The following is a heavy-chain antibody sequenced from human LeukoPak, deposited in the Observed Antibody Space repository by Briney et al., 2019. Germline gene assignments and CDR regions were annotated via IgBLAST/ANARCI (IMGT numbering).Heavy chain of an antibody. CDR3: ARDLYRIVVVPHYFDY. J-gene: IGHJ4*02. V-gene: IGHV3-7*01. Sequence: GGSLRLSCADSGFTLSSYNMNWVRQAPGKGLEWVANIKEDGSEKYYVDSVKGRFTISRDNAKKSLYLQMNSLRAEDTAVYYCARDLYRIVVVPHYFDYWGQGTLVTVSS. D-gene: IGHD3-22*01. CDR1: GFTLSSYN. CDR2: IKEDGSEK.